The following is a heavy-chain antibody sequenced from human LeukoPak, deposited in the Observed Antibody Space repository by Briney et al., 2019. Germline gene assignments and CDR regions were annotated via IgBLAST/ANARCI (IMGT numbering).Heavy chain of an antibody. CDR1: GFTFSTYW. CDR2: IKQDGSEE. Sequence: PGGSLRLSCAASGFTFSTYWMSWVRQAPGKGLEWVANIKQDGSEEYYVDSVKGRFTISRDNARNSLYLQMNILRAEDTAVYYCARYPAGVSFQSKPFDYWGQGTLVTVSS. D-gene: IGHD1-14*01. CDR3: ARYPAGVSFQSKPFDY. V-gene: IGHV3-7*01. J-gene: IGHJ4*02.